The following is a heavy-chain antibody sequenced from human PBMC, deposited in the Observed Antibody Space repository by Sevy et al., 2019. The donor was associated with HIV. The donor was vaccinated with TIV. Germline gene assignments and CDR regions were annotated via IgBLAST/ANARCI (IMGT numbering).Heavy chain of an antibody. CDR1: GFTFSSYA. CDR2: IRGSGGST. J-gene: IGHJ4*02. V-gene: IGHV3-23*01. Sequence: GGSLRLSCAASGFTFSSYAMSWVRQAPGKGLEWVSAIRGSGGSTYYADSVKGRFTISRDNSKNTLYLQMNSLRAEDTAVYYCAKVKEQWLVPRYFDYWGQGTLVTVSS. CDR3: AKVKEQWLVPRYFDY. D-gene: IGHD6-19*01.